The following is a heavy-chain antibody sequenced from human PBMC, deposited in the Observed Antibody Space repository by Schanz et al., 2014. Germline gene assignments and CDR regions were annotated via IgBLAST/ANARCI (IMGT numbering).Heavy chain of an antibody. J-gene: IGHJ4*02. V-gene: IGHV3-66*01. Sequence: VQLVESGGGLVKPGGSLRLSCSASGFTFSSYGMHWVRQAPGKGLEWVSTIYASGATYYADSVKRRFTISRDISKNTLHLQVTSLRAEDTAIYYCARDGNYYGSRNYYKTPYYFDYWGQGTLVTVSS. CDR3: ARDGNYYGSRNYYKTPYYFDY. CDR1: GFTFSSYG. CDR2: IYASGAT. D-gene: IGHD3-10*01.